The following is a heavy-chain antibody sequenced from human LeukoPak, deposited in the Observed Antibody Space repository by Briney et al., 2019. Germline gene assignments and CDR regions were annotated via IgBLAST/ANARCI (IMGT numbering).Heavy chain of an antibody. V-gene: IGHV3-23*01. Sequence: SGGSLRLSCAASGFTFSSYAMSWVRQAPGKGLEWVSVISGSGGSTYYADSVKGRFTISRDNAKNSLYLQMNSLRAEGTAVYYCARDLGWCRYWGQGTLVTVSS. D-gene: IGHD4/OR15-4a*01. CDR3: ARDLGWCRY. J-gene: IGHJ4*02. CDR1: GFTFSSYA. CDR2: ISGSGGST.